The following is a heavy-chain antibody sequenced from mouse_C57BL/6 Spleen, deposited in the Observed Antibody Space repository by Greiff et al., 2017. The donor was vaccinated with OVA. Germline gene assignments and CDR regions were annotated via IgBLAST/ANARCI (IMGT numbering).Heavy chain of an antibody. CDR2: ISSGGSYT. V-gene: IGHV5-6*01. CDR3: ARLGGRSGWYFDV. CDR1: GFTFSSYG. J-gene: IGHJ1*03. D-gene: IGHD1-1*01. Sequence: EVMLVESGGDLVKPGGSLKLSCAASGFTFSSYGMSWVRQTPDKRLEWVATISSGGSYTYYPDSVKGRFTISRDNAKNTLYLQMSSLKSEDTAMYYCARLGGRSGWYFDVWGTGTTVTVSS.